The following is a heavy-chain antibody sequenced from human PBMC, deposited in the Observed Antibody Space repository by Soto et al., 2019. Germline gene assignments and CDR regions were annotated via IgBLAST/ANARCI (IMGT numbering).Heavy chain of an antibody. CDR1: GGSISSSSYY. CDR2: IYYSGSP. V-gene: IGHV4-39*01. CDR3: ARRYSYGYWYFDL. Sequence: SETLSLTCTVSGGSISSSSYYWGWIRQPPGKGLEWIGSIYYSGSPYYNPSLKSRVTISVDTSKNQFSRKLSSVTAADTAVYYCARRYSYGYWYFDLWGRGTLVTVSS. J-gene: IGHJ2*01. D-gene: IGHD5-18*01.